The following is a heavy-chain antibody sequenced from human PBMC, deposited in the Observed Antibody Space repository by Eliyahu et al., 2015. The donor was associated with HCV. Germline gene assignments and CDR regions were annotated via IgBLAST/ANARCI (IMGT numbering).Heavy chain of an antibody. CDR3: QSRFYDSSGSSIDY. D-gene: IGHD3-22*01. CDR2: IRSKANSYAT. J-gene: IGHJ4*02. Sequence: ASGKGLEWVGRIRSKANSYATAYAASVKGRFTISRDDSKNTTYLQMNSLQTEDTAVYYCQSRFYDSSGSSIDYWGQGTLVTVSS. V-gene: IGHV3-73*01.